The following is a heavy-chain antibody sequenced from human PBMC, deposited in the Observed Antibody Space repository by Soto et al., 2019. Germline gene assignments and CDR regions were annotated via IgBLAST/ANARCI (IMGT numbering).Heavy chain of an antibody. J-gene: IGHJ4*02. Sequence: GGSLRLSCAASGFTFSNYAMSWVRQAPGKGLEWVSAFSGSGDSTFYADSVKGRFTISRDNSKKTLYLQLNSLRDEDTAVYYCARDAGELPVVTVGVFVFWGRGTLVTVSS. V-gene: IGHV3-23*01. CDR3: ARDAGELPVVTVGVFVF. CDR1: GFTFSNYA. D-gene: IGHD3-22*01. CDR2: FSGSGDST.